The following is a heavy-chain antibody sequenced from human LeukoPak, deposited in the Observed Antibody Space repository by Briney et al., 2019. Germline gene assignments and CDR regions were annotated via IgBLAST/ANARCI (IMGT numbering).Heavy chain of an antibody. D-gene: IGHD3-9*01. CDR3: ARGPSLRYFDWLLPNDY. CDR2: ISAYNGNT. V-gene: IGHV1-18*01. CDR1: GYTFTSYG. Sequence: ASVKVSCKASGYTFTSYGISWVRQAPGQGLEWMGWISAYNGNTSYAQKLQGRVTMTTDTSTSTAYMELRSLRSDDTAVYYCARGPSLRYFDWLLPNDYWGQGTLVTVSS. J-gene: IGHJ4*02.